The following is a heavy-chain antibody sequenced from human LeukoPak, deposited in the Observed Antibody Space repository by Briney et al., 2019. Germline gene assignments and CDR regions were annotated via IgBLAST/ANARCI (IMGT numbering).Heavy chain of an antibody. Sequence: GGSLRLSCAASGFTFSNYAMNWVRQVPVKGLEWVSIITDSGGDTNYADSVKGRFTISRDNSKSTLYLQMNSLRAEDTATYYCSKADGGVCNSGDCYSRVYDYWGRGTLVTVSS. D-gene: IGHD2-21*02. CDR1: GFTFSNYA. J-gene: IGHJ4*02. CDR2: ITDSGGDT. CDR3: SKADGGVCNSGDCYSRVYDY. V-gene: IGHV3-23*01.